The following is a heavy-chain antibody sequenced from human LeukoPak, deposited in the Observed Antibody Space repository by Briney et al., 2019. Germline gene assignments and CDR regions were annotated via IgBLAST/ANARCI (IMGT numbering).Heavy chain of an antibody. V-gene: IGHV3-30*18. D-gene: IGHD6-19*01. CDR2: ISYDGSNK. CDR3: AKDSRRVAVAGTSYFDY. CDR1: GFTFSSYG. Sequence: GGSLRLSCAASGFTFSSYGMHWVRQAPGKGLEWVAVISYDGSNKYYADSVKGRFTISRDNSKNTLYLQMNSLRAEDTAVYYCAKDSRRVAVAGTSYFDYWGQGTLVTVSS. J-gene: IGHJ4*02.